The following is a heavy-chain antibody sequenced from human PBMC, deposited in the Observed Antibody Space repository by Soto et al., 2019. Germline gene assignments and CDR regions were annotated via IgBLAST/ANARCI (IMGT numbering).Heavy chain of an antibody. CDR2: IRYSGST. Sequence: QVRLQESGPGLVKPSETLSLTCTVTGGSISTYYWSWVRQPPGKPLEWIGYIRYSGSTNYNPSLKSRVTISVDTSKNQFSLEVNSVTAADTAVYFCAGDRNSDNWAFYWGRGALVTVSS. CDR3: AGDRNSDNWAFY. CDR1: GGSISTYY. V-gene: IGHV4-59*01. D-gene: IGHD1-1*01. J-gene: IGHJ4*02.